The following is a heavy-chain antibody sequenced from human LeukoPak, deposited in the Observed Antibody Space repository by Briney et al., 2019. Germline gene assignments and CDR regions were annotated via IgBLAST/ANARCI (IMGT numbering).Heavy chain of an antibody. D-gene: IGHD1-14*01. Sequence: PSETLSLTCAVYGGSFSGYYWSWIRQPPGKGLEWIGEINHSGSTNYNPSLKSRVTISVDTSKNQFSLKLSSVTAADTAVYYCARIAEWDDAFDIWGQGTMVTVSS. V-gene: IGHV4-34*01. CDR1: GGSFSGYY. CDR2: INHSGST. J-gene: IGHJ3*02. CDR3: ARIAEWDDAFDI.